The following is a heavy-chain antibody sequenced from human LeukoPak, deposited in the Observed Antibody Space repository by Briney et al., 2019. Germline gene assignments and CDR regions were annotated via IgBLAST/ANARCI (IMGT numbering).Heavy chain of an antibody. CDR1: GFNVSSNY. CDR3: ARKTDHQTGGDY. CDR2: IYSGGST. V-gene: IGHV3-53*01. Sequence: GGSLRLSCAASGFNVSSNYMSWVRQAPGKGLEWVSVIYSGGSTYYADSVKGRFTISRDNSKNTLYLQMNSLRAEDTAVYYCARKTDHQTGGDYWGQGTLVTVSS. J-gene: IGHJ4*02. D-gene: IGHD1-1*01.